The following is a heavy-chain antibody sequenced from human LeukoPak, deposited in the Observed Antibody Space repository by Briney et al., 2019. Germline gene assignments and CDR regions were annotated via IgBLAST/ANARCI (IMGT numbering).Heavy chain of an antibody. Sequence: GGSPRLSCAASGFTFDDYGMSWVRQAPGKGLEWVAGISGSGGSTGYADSVKGRFTISRDNAKNSLYLQMNSLRAEATALYYWARDVSSGLVAMDVWGQGTTVTVSS. CDR1: GFTFDDYG. CDR2: ISGSGGST. V-gene: IGHV3-20*04. D-gene: IGHD2-15*01. J-gene: IGHJ6*02. CDR3: ARDVSSGLVAMDV.